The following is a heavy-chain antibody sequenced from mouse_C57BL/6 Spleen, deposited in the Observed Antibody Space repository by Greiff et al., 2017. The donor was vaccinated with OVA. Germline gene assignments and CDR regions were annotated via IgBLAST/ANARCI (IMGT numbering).Heavy chain of an antibody. D-gene: IGHD2-4*01. J-gene: IGHJ4*01. Sequence: QVQLQQSGAELVKPGASVKISCKASGYAFSSYWMNWVKQRPGKGLEWIGQIYPGDGDTNYNGKFKGKATLTADKSSSTAYMQLSSLTSEDSAVYFCARLDYPYAMDDWGQGTSVTVSS. V-gene: IGHV1-80*01. CDR1: GYAFSSYW. CDR3: ARLDYPYAMDD. CDR2: IYPGDGDT.